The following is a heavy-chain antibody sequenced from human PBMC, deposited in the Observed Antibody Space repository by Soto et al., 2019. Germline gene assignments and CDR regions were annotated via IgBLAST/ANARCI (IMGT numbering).Heavy chain of an antibody. Sequence: SGTLSLTCAVYGGSFSGYYWSWIRQPPGKGLEWIGEISHVGSTKYNPSLKSRVTISVDTSKNQLSLKFYSVTAADTAVYYCARSGEYDYSMDVWGRGTTVTVSS. CDR2: ISHVGST. CDR3: ARSGEYDYSMDV. J-gene: IGHJ6*02. V-gene: IGHV4-34*01. D-gene: IGHD1-26*01. CDR1: GGSFSGYY.